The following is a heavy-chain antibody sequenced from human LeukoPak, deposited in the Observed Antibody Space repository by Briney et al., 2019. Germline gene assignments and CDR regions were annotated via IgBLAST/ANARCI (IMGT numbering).Heavy chain of an antibody. V-gene: IGHV3-15*01. CDR3: TTDRIS. J-gene: IGHJ5*02. Sequence: GGSLRLSCAASGTTFSDAWMSWVRQTPGKGLEWVARITSKSDGGTTDYAAPVKGRFTISRDDSEATLYLQMNSLKTEDTAVYYCTTDRISWGQGTPVTVSS. CDR1: GTTFSDAW. CDR2: ITSKSDGGTT.